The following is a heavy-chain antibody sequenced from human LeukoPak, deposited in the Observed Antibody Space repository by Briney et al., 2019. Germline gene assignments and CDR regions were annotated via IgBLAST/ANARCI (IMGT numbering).Heavy chain of an antibody. CDR1: GDSISSHY. J-gene: IGHJ4*02. D-gene: IGHD6-19*01. V-gene: IGHV4-59*11. Sequence: SETLSLTCTVSGDSISSHYWTWIRQPPGKGLEWVGYMHYNGATNYNPSLKSRITTSLDTSKNQFPLKLNSVTAADTAVYYCARGGWSLDYWGQGTLVTVSS. CDR2: MHYNGAT. CDR3: ARGGWSLDY.